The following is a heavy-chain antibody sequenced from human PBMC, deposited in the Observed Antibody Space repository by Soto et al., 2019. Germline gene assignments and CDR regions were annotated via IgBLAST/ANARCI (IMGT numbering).Heavy chain of an antibody. CDR1: GYTFTSYD. J-gene: IGHJ3*02. CDR3: ARYYYDSSGYHGAFDI. CDR2: MNPNSGNT. V-gene: IGHV1-8*01. D-gene: IGHD3-22*01. Sequence: ASVKVSCKASGYTFTSYDINWVRQATGQGLEWMGWMNPNSGNTGYAQKFQGRVTMTRNTSISTAYMELSSLRSEDTAVYYCARYYYDSSGYHGAFDIWGQGTMVTVSS.